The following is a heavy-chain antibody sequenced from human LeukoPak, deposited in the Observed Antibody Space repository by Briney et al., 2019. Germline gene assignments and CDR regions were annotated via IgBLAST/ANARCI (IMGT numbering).Heavy chain of an antibody. V-gene: IGHV1-69*05. CDR1: GGTFSSYA. CDR2: IIPIFGTA. Sequence: SVKVSCKASGGTFSSYAISWVRQAPGQGLEWMGGIIPIFGTANYAQKFQGRVTITTDESTSTAYMELSSLRSEDTAVYYCARAREYCSSTSCYSGTYNWFDPWGQGTLVTVSS. D-gene: IGHD2-2*01. CDR3: ARAREYCSSTSCYSGTYNWFDP. J-gene: IGHJ5*02.